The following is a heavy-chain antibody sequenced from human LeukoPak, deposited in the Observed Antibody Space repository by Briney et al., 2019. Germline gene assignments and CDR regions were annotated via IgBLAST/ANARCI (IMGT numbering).Heavy chain of an antibody. D-gene: IGHD3-22*01. V-gene: IGHV3-48*04. Sequence: GGSLRLSCAASGFVFSSYSIDWVRQAPGKGLEWLSYISSSSSTIYYADSVKGRFTISRDNAKNSVYLQMNSLRAEDTAVYYCARVWSSGYTKDYWGQGTLVTVSS. CDR3: ARVWSSGYTKDY. J-gene: IGHJ4*02. CDR2: ISSSSSTI. CDR1: GFVFSSYS.